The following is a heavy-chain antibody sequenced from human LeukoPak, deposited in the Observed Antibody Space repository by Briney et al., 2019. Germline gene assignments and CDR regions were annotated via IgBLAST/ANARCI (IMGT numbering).Heavy chain of an antibody. CDR3: ARGKESIAARLFDY. V-gene: IGHV1-8*03. CDR2: MNPNSGNT. CDR1: GYTFTSYD. Sequence: ASVKVSCKASGYTFTSYDINWVRQATGQGLEWMGWMNPNSGNTGYAQKFQGRVTITRNTSTSTAYMELSSLRSEDTAVYYCARGKESIAARLFDYWGQGTLVTVSS. D-gene: IGHD6-6*01. J-gene: IGHJ4*02.